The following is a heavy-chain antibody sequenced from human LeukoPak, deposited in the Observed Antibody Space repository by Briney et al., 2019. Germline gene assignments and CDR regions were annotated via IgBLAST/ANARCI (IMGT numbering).Heavy chain of an antibody. CDR3: ARIVCSSTSCYLGSNWFDP. J-gene: IGHJ5*02. D-gene: IGHD2-2*01. Sequence: SETLSLTCTVSGGSISSSSYYLGWIRQPPGKGLEWIGSIYYSGSTYYNPSLKSRVTISVDTSKNQFSLKLSSVTAADTAVCYCARIVCSSTSCYLGSNWFDPWGQGTLVTVSS. CDR2: IYYSGST. V-gene: IGHV4-39*01. CDR1: GGSISSSSYY.